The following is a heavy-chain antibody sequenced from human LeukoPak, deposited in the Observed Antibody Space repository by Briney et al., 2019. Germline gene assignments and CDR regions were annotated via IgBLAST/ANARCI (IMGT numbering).Heavy chain of an antibody. V-gene: IGHV3-33*06. Sequence: GRSLRLSCAASGFTFSSYGMHWVRQAPGKGLEWVAVIWYDGSNKYYADSVKGRFTISRDNSKNTLYLQMNSLRAEDTAVYYCAKADLRQQLVLDYWGQGTLVTVSS. D-gene: IGHD6-13*01. CDR1: GFTFSSYG. CDR3: AKADLRQQLVLDY. J-gene: IGHJ4*02. CDR2: IWYDGSNK.